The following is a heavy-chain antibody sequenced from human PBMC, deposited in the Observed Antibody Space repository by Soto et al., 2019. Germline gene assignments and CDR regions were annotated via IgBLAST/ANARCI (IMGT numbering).Heavy chain of an antibody. D-gene: IGHD5-12*01. CDR1: GGTFSSYA. Sequence: ASVKVSCKASGGTFSSYAISWVRQAPGQGLEWMGGIIPIFGTANYAQKFQGRVTITADESTSTAYMELSSLRSEDTAVYYCARDAVDGYNFHYYYGIDVRAQRTTVTGSS. J-gene: IGHJ6*02. CDR2: IIPIFGTA. CDR3: ARDAVDGYNFHYYYGIDV. V-gene: IGHV1-69*13.